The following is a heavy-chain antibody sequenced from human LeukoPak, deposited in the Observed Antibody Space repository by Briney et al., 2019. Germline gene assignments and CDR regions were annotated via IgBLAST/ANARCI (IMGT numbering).Heavy chain of an antibody. Sequence: PGGSLRLSCDASGFIFSDYYMSWIRQAPGQALVWIAFISGSGASVQNANSMKGRFTISRDNAKNSLYLQMSDLRVEDTAIYYRARVDGFTREGPFDVWGQGAMVTVSS. CDR1: GFIFSDYY. J-gene: IGHJ3*01. CDR2: ISGSGASV. D-gene: IGHD3/OR15-3a*01. CDR3: ARVDGFTREGPFDV. V-gene: IGHV3-11*04.